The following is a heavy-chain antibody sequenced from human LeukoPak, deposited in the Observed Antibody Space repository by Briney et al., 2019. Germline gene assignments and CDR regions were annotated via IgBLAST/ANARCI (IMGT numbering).Heavy chain of an antibody. J-gene: IGHJ1*01. Sequence: SETLSLTCAVYGGSFSGYYCSWIRQPPGKGLEWIGEINHSGRINYNTSLKSRVTISLDTSKNQFSLKLSSVTAADTAVYYCASGYISTRFPQHWGQGTLVTVSS. CDR2: INHSGRI. CDR1: GGSFSGYY. CDR3: ASGYISTRFPQH. V-gene: IGHV4-34*01. D-gene: IGHD3-10*01.